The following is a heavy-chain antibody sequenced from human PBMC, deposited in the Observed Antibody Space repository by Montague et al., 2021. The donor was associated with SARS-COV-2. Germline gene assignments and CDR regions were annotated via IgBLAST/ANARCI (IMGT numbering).Heavy chain of an antibody. Sequence: SETLSLTCGVYGGSINSYYWSWIRQPAGKGLEWIGRIYNSGRTNYSPSLKSRVTISVDTSRNHLSLKLTSVTAADTAVYYCARDSRTSGSGYWYHGCDVWGQGTTVIVSS. CDR1: GGSINSYY. D-gene: IGHD2-2*01. CDR3: ARDSRTSGSGYWYHGCDV. V-gene: IGHV4-4*07. CDR2: IYNSGRT. J-gene: IGHJ6*02.